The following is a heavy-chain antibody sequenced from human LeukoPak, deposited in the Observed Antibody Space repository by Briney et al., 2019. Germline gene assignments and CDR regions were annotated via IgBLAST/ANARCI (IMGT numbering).Heavy chain of an antibody. V-gene: IGHV3-7*01. CDR3: ARDRGCYGSGSYYDY. J-gene: IGHJ4*02. CDR1: GFTFSSYW. Sequence: GGSLRLSCAASGFTFSSYWMSWVRQAPGKGLEWVANIKQDGSEKYYVDSVKGRFTISRDNAKNSLYLQMNSLRAEDTAVYYCARDRGCYGSGSYYDYWGQGTLVTVSS. D-gene: IGHD3-10*01. CDR2: IKQDGSEK.